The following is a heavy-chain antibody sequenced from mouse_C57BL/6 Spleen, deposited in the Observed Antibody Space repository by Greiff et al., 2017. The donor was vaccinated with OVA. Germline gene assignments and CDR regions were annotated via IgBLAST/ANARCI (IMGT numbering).Heavy chain of an antibody. CDR1: GYAFSSSW. V-gene: IGHV1-82*01. CDR2: IYPGDGDT. J-gene: IGHJ2*01. CDR3: AREGDYYGRSFDY. Sequence: VKLMESGPELVKPGASVKISCKASGYAFSSSWMNWVKQRPGKGLVWIGRIYPGDGDTNYNGKFKGKATLTADKSSSTAYMQLSSLTSEDSAVYFCAREGDYYGRSFDYWGQGTTLTVSS. D-gene: IGHD1-1*01.